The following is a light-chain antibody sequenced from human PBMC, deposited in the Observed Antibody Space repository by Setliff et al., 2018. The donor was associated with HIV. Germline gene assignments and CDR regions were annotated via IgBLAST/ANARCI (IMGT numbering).Light chain of an antibody. CDR3: SSYTSSTPLYV. J-gene: IGLJ1*01. CDR1: SSDVGTYNF. Sequence: SALTQPASVSGSPGQSITISCTGTSSDVGTYNFVSWYQQHPGKGPKLMIYDVSNRPSGVSNRFSGSKSGNTASLTISGLQAADEADYYCSSYTSSTPLYVFGTGTKVT. CDR2: DVS. V-gene: IGLV2-14*03.